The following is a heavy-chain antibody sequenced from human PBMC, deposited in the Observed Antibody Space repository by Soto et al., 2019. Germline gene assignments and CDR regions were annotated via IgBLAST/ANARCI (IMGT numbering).Heavy chain of an antibody. Sequence: EVQLVESGGGLVQPGGSLRVSCAASGFTLRSHRIHWVRQVPGKGLEWVSRIDTDGGGTSYADSVKGRFTISTDNDKNTVNLQRNGLRGEDTAVYYCATVFDLWGQGTLVTVSS. CDR1: GFTLRSHR. J-gene: IGHJ5*02. CDR3: ATVFDL. CDR2: IDTDGGGT. V-gene: IGHV3-74*01.